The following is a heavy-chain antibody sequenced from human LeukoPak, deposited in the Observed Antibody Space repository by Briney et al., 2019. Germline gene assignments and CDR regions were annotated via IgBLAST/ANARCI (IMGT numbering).Heavy chain of an antibody. CDR1: GFTFSDYY. CDR2: INHSGST. Sequence: NPGGSLRLSCTASGFTFSDYYMSWIRQPPGKGLEWIGEINHSGSTNYNPSLKSRVTISVDTSKNQFSLKLSSVTAADTAVYYCARGKNSMVRGVINHRGYYYYYGMDVWGQGTTVTVSS. V-gene: IGHV4-34*01. CDR3: ARGKNSMVRGVINHRGYYYYYGMDV. D-gene: IGHD3-10*01. J-gene: IGHJ6*02.